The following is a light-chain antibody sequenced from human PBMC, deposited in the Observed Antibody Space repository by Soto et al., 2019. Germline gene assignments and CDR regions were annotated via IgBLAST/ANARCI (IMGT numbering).Light chain of an antibody. V-gene: IGLV1-40*01. CDR2: GNS. CDR3: QSYDSTLDARYV. J-gene: IGLJ1*01. CDR1: ISNICAGYD. Sequence: QSVLTQPPSVSGAPGQRVTISCTGSISNICAGYDVHWYQQLPGTAPKLLIYGNSNRPSGVPDRFSGSKSGTSASLAITGLQAEDEADYYCQSYDSTLDARYVFGTGTKVTVL.